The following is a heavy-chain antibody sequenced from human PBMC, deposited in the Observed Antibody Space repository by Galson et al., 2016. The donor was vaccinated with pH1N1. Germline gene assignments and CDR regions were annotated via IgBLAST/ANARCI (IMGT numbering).Heavy chain of an antibody. D-gene: IGHD2/OR15-2a*01. CDR1: GNSITRGSN. CDR3: ATHYFRNYDGVLGWFDP. V-gene: IGHV4-38-2*01. J-gene: IGHJ5*02. Sequence: SETLSLTCGVSGNSITRGSNWAWIRQTPGKGLEWIASVYHGGSTYYNPSLKGRGTISVDRPKNQFSLRLNSLTAADTAVYYCATHYFRNYDGVLGWFDPWGQGTLVIVSS. CDR2: VYHGGST.